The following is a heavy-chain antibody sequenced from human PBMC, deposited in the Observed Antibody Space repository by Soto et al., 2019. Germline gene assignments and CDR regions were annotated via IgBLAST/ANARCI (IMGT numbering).Heavy chain of an antibody. J-gene: IGHJ4*02. CDR2: LSGSGSLS. CDR3: ARDRGGALDF. CDR1: GFTFNTFA. V-gene: IGHV3-23*01. Sequence: DVLLLESGGGLVQPGGSLRLSCAVSGFTFNTFAMTWVRQAPGKGLEWVSALSGSGSLSYYADSVKGRFTISRDNSKNTLYLQMNNVRVVETAVYFCARDRGGALDFWGQGTLVTVSS. D-gene: IGHD2-15*01.